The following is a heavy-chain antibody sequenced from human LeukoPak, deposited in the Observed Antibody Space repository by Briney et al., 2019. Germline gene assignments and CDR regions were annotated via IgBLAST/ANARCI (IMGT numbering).Heavy chain of an antibody. CDR2: IYYSGST. CDR1: GGSISSYY. Sequence: SETLSLNCAVSGGSISSYYWSWIRQPPGKGLEWIGYIYYSGSTNYNPSLKSRVTISVDTSKNQLSLKLSSVTAEDTAVYYCARLFGRKWVLLFDYWGQGTLVTVPS. J-gene: IGHJ4*02. CDR3: ARLFGRKWVLLFDY. V-gene: IGHV4-59*08. D-gene: IGHD1-26*01.